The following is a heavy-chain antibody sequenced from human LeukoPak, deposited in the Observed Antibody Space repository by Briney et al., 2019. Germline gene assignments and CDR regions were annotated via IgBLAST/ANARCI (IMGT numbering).Heavy chain of an antibody. CDR3: ARDRTGSDSSGYYLLGVFDY. J-gene: IGHJ4*02. D-gene: IGHD3-22*01. CDR2: IIPILGIA. CDR1: GGTFSSYA. Sequence: SVTVSCKASGGTFSSYAISWVRQAPGQGLEWMGRIIPILGIANYAQKFQGRVTITADKSTSTAYMELSSLRSEDTAVYYCARDRTGSDSSGYYLLGVFDYWGQGTLVTVSS. V-gene: IGHV1-69*04.